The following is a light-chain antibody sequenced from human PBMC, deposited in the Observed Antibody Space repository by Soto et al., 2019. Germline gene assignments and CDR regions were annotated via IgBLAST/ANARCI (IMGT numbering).Light chain of an antibody. CDR3: GTWDSSLSGYV. CDR1: TPNIGNNY. CDR2: END. J-gene: IGLJ1*01. Sequence: QSVLTQPPSVHPAPGQKVTISCSCSTPNIGNNYVSWFQQLPGTAPKLLIDENDKRPSGIPDRFSGSTSGTSATLGITGLQTGDEADYYCGTWDSSLSGYVFATGTKVTVL. V-gene: IGLV1-51*02.